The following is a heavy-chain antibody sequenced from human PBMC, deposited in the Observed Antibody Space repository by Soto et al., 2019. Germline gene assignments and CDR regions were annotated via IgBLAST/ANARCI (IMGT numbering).Heavy chain of an antibody. D-gene: IGHD5-18*01. V-gene: IGHV1-69*13. Sequence: ASVKVSCKASGYTFTSYGISWVRQAPGQGLEWMGGIIPIFDTTNYAQKFQGRVTITADESTSTAYMELSSLRSEDTAVYYCGRDRGYSYGYGFDYWGKGTLVTFSS. CDR3: GRDRGYSYGYGFDY. J-gene: IGHJ4*02. CDR1: GYTFTSYG. CDR2: IIPIFDTT.